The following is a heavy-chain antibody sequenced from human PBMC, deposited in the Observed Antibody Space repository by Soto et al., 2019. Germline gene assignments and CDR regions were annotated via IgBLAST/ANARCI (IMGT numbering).Heavy chain of an antibody. Sequence: GGSLRLSCAASGFTFSRYAMSWVRQAPGKGLEWVSDISGSGGSTYYADSVKGRFTISRDNSKNTLYLQMNSLRAEDTAVYYCAKDEFDCSGGTCYSYYYYYYMDVWGKGTTVPVSS. CDR1: GFTFSRYA. D-gene: IGHD2-15*01. CDR2: ISGSGGST. V-gene: IGHV3-23*01. J-gene: IGHJ6*03. CDR3: AKDEFDCSGGTCYSYYYYYYMDV.